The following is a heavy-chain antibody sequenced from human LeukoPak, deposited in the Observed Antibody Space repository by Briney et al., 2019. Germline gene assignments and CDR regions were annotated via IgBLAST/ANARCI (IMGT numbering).Heavy chain of an antibody. D-gene: IGHD3-22*01. V-gene: IGHV3-74*01. CDR1: GFTFSSYW. CDR2: INSDGSST. J-gene: IGHJ4*02. Sequence: GGSLRLSCAASGFTFSSYWMHWVRQAPGKGLVWVSRINSDGSSTSYADSVKGRFTISRDNAKNTLYLQMNSLRAEDTAVYYCARGIPSSGYSRKGSRGYYFDYWGQGTLVTVSS. CDR3: ARGIPSSGYSRKGSRGYYFDY.